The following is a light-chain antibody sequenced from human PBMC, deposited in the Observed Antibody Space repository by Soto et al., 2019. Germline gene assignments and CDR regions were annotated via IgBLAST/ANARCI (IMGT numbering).Light chain of an antibody. CDR1: SSDIGSHDH. J-gene: IGLJ1*01. Sequence: QSALTQPASVSGSPGQSITISCAGSSSDIGSHDHVCWYQEHPGRAPKVIIYDVSNRPSGISDRFSGSKSGNTASLTISGLQPEDEADYHCCSFLANNTYVFGTGTQLTVL. CDR2: DVS. V-gene: IGLV2-14*03. CDR3: CSFLANNTYV.